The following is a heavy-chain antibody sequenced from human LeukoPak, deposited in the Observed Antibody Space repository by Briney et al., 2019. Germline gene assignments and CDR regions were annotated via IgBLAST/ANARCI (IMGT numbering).Heavy chain of an antibody. CDR2: INPNSGGT. D-gene: IGHD5-12*01. J-gene: IGHJ4*02. Sequence: ASVKVSCKASGYTFTGYYMHWVRQAPGQGLEWMGWINPNSGGTNYAQKFQGRVTMTRDMSISTAYMELSRLRSDDTAVYYCARDPSNSGYDYLYYFDYWGQGTLVTVSS. CDR3: ARDPSNSGYDYLYYFDY. CDR1: GYTFTGYY. V-gene: IGHV1-2*02.